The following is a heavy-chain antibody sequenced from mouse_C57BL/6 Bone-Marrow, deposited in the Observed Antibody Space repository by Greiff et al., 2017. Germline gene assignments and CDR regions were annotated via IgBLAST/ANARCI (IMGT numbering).Heavy chain of an antibody. Sequence: QVKLQQSGAELARPGASVKLSCKASGYTFTSYGISWVKQRTGQGLEWIGEIYPRSGNTYYNEKFKGKATLTADKSSSTAYMELRSLTSEDSAVYFCARGTVVAPRFAYWGQGTLVTVSA. D-gene: IGHD1-1*01. CDR3: ARGTVVAPRFAY. CDR2: IYPRSGNT. J-gene: IGHJ3*01. V-gene: IGHV1-81*01. CDR1: GYTFTSYG.